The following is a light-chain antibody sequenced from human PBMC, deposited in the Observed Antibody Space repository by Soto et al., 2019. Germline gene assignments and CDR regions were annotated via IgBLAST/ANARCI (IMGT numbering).Light chain of an antibody. V-gene: IGKV1-39*01. CDR3: QQSYSTLSIT. CDR2: AAL. CDR1: ESIARH. Sequence: DIQMTQSPSSLSASVGDRVTITCRASESIARHLNWYQQKPGKAPKLLIYAALSLQNGVPSRFRGGGSGTDFTLTISNPQPEDFSTYYCQQSYSTLSITFGKGTRLEIK. J-gene: IGKJ5*01.